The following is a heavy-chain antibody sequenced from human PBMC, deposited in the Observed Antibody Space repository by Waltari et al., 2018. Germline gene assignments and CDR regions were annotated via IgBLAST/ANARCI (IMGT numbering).Heavy chain of an antibody. Sequence: QVQLVQSGAEVTKPGSSVKVSCKASGGTFSSYAISWVRQAPGPGLEWMGRIIPSFGTANYAQKFQGRGTITADKSTSTAYMELSSLRSEDTAVYYCAREGIAAAGTHDYWGQGTLVTVSS. CDR3: AREGIAAAGTHDY. CDR1: GGTFSSYA. J-gene: IGHJ4*02. CDR2: IIPSFGTA. D-gene: IGHD6-13*01. V-gene: IGHV1-69*08.